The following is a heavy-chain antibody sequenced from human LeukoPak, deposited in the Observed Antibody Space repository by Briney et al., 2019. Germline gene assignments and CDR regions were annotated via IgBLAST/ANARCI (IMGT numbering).Heavy chain of an antibody. V-gene: IGHV3-33*06. CDR1: GFTFSSYG. J-gene: IGHJ6*03. D-gene: IGHD2-2*01. CDR2: IWYDGSNK. CDR3: AKAWGYCSSTSCSPQPVYYYMDV. Sequence: QPGRSLRLSCAASGFTFSSYGMHWVRQAPGKGLEWVAVIWYDGSNKYYADSVKGRFTISRDNSKNTLYLQMNSLRAEDTAVYYCAKAWGYCSSTSCSPQPVYYYMDVWGKGTRSPSP.